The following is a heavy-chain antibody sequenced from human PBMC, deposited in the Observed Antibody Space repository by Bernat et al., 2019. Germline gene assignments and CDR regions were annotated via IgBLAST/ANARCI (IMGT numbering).Heavy chain of an antibody. CDR2: IIPIFGTA. V-gene: IGHV1-69*06. CDR1: GGTFSSYA. J-gene: IGHJ6*02. D-gene: IGHD3-10*01. CDR3: ASSSYNYYGSAAYCYYGMDV. Sequence: QVQLVQSGAEVKKPGSSVKVSCKASGGTFSSYAISWVRQAPGQGLEWMGGIIPIFGTANYAQKFQGRVTITADKSTSTAYMELSSLRSEDTAVYYCASSSYNYYGSAAYCYYGMDVWGQGTTVTVSS.